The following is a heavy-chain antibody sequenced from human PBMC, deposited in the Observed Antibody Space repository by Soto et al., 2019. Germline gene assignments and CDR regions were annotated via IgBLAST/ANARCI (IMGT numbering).Heavy chain of an antibody. V-gene: IGHV3-9*01. Sequence: EVQLVESGGRLVQPGRSLRLSCVGTGLNFDDFAMHWVRQAPGKGLEWVSGITWNSRVLAYADSVKGRFTISRDNARNSLYVQMDSLRDEDTALYYCAKGRYDFWSPYCFDSWGQGTLVTVSS. D-gene: IGHD3-3*01. J-gene: IGHJ4*02. CDR3: AKGRYDFWSPYCFDS. CDR1: GLNFDDFA. CDR2: ITWNSRVL.